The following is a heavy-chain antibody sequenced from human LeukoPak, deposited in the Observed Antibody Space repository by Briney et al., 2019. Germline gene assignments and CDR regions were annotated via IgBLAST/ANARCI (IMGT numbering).Heavy chain of an antibody. J-gene: IGHJ6*03. CDR3: ARANRYGSGSYYNGYYMDV. Sequence: ASVKVSCKASGYTFTSYYMHWVRQAPGQGLEWMGIINPSGGSTSYAQKFQGRVTMTRDTSTSTVYMELSSLRSEDTAVYYCARANRYGSGSYYNGYYMDVWGKGTTVTISS. CDR2: INPSGGST. D-gene: IGHD3-10*01. CDR1: GYTFTSYY. V-gene: IGHV1-46*01.